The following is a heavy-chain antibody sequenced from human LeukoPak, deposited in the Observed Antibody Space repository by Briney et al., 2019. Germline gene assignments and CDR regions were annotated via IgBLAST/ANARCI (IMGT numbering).Heavy chain of an antibody. CDR3: ARDRSYTASGWQLNWFDP. D-gene: IGHD3-10*01. Sequence: GSLRLSCAAFGFTFSNYAMHWVRQAPGKGLEWVGVILYDGSNDYYAVSTRGRFTISRDNSGNMVYLLIHSLRLDDTAVYYCARDRSYTASGWQLNWFDPWGQGTLVTVSS. CDR2: ILYDGSND. CDR1: GFTFSNYA. V-gene: IGHV3-30*04. J-gene: IGHJ5*02.